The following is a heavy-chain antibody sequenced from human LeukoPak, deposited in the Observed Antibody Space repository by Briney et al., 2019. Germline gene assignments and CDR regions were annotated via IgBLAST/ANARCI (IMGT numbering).Heavy chain of an antibody. CDR1: GFTFSSYG. D-gene: IGHD4-17*01. V-gene: IGHV3-30*02. J-gene: IGHJ4*02. CDR3: AKDRAHYGDYPYYFDY. Sequence: GGSLRLSCAASGFTFSSYGMYWVRQAPGKGLEWVAFIRYDGSNKYYADSVKGRITISRDNSKNTLYVQMNSLRAEDTAVYYCAKDRAHYGDYPYYFDYWGQGTLVTVSS. CDR2: IRYDGSNK.